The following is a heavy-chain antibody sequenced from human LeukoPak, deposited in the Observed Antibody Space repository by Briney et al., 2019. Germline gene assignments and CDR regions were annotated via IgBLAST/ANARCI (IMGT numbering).Heavy chain of an antibody. D-gene: IGHD2-2*01. J-gene: IGHJ3*01. CDR2: ISGSGGST. CDR1: GFPFSSYA. V-gene: IGHV3-23*01. CDR3: AKDRSCTGSSCNVGS. Sequence: QPWGSLRLSCEASGFPFSSYAMTWVRQAPGKGLEWVSAISGSGGSTYYADSVKGRFTISRDNSKNTLFLQMNSLRAEDTAVYYCAKDRSCTGSSCNVGSWGQGTMVTVSS.